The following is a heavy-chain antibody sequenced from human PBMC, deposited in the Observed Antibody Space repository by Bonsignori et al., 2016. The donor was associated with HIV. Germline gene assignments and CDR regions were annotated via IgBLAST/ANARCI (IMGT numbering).Heavy chain of an antibody. V-gene: IGHV3-21*01. D-gene: IGHD2-21*01. J-gene: IGHJ6*03. CDR2: ISSSTSYI. Sequence: VRQAPGKGLEWVSSISSSTSYIYYADSVKGRFTISRDNAKNSLYLQMNSLRAEDTAVYYCARAVGMGYYYYMDVWGKGTTVTVSS. CDR3: ARAVGMGYYYYMDV.